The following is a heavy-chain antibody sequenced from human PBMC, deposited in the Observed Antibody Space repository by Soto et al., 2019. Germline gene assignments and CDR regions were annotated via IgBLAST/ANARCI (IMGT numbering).Heavy chain of an antibody. CDR2: IYYSGST. Sequence: PSETLSLTCTVSGGSISSGGYYWSWIRQHPGKGLEWIGYIYYSGSTYYNPSLKSRVTISVDTSKNQVSLKLSSVTAADTAVYYCAREGSGGNPVAGTYDYYGMDVWGQGTTVTVSS. CDR3: AREGSGGNPVAGTYDYYGMDV. D-gene: IGHD6-19*01. V-gene: IGHV4-31*02. CDR1: GGSISSGGYY. J-gene: IGHJ6*02.